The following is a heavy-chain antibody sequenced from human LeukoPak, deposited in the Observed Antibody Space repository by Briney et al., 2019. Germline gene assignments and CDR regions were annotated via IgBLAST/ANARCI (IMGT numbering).Heavy chain of an antibody. D-gene: IGHD2-21*01. V-gene: IGHV1-18*01. CDR2: ISAYNGNT. CDR1: GYTFTSYG. CDR3: ARDLLFGTTPNSPGGY. Sequence: ASVKVSCKASGYTFTSYGISWVRQAPGQGLEWMGWISAYNGNTNYAQKLQGRVTMTTDTSTSTAYMELRSLRSDDTAVYYCARDLLFGTTPNSPGGYWGQGTLVTVSS. J-gene: IGHJ4*02.